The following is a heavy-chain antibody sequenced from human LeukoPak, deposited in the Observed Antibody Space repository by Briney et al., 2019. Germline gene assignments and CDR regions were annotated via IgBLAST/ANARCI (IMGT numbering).Heavy chain of an antibody. Sequence: GASVKVSCKASGYTFTSYGISWVRQAPRQGLEWMGWISAYNGNTNYAQKLQGRVTMTTDTSTSTAYMELRSLRSDDTAVYYCATELIAVAGTDAFDIWGQGTMVTVSS. CDR1: GYTFTSYG. J-gene: IGHJ3*02. CDR3: ATELIAVAGTDAFDI. V-gene: IGHV1-18*01. CDR2: ISAYNGNT. D-gene: IGHD6-19*01.